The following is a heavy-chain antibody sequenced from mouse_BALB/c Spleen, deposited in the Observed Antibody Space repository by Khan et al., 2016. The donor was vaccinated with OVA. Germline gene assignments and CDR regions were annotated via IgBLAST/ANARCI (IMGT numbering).Heavy chain of an antibody. D-gene: IGHD1-1*01. CDR2: ISYGGST. V-gene: IGHV3-2*02. CDR3: ARKNYYGYAMDY. J-gene: IGHJ4*01. Sequence: EVQLQESGPGLVKPSQSLSLTCTVTGYSITSDYAWDWIRQFPGNKLEWMGYISYGGSTSYNPSLKSRISITRDTSKNQFFLQLNSVTTEDTATYYCARKNYYGYAMDYWGQGTSDTVSS. CDR1: GYSITSDYA.